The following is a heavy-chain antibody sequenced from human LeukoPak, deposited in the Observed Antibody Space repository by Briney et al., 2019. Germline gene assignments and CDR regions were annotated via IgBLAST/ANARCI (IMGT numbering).Heavy chain of an antibody. J-gene: IGHJ4*02. Sequence: VASVKVSCKASGGTFSSYAINWVRQAPGQGLEWMGGIIPIFGTANYAQKFQGRVTITADESTSTAYMELSSLRSEDTAVYYCARDRAALVGPPGSFDYWGQGTLVTVSS. CDR2: IIPIFGTA. D-gene: IGHD1-26*01. V-gene: IGHV1-69*13. CDR3: ARDRAALVGPPGSFDY. CDR1: GGTFSSYA.